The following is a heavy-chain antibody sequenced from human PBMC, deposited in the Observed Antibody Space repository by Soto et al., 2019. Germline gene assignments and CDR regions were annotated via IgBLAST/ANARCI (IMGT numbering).Heavy chain of an antibody. Sequence: GGSLRLSCAASGFTFSSYAMSWVRQAPGKGLEWVSAISGSGGSTYYADSVKGRFTISRDNSKNTLYLQMNSLRAEDTAVYYCAKTSQSTFIAAAEPDAFDIWGQGTMVTVSS. CDR3: AKTSQSTFIAAAEPDAFDI. D-gene: IGHD6-13*01. V-gene: IGHV3-23*01. J-gene: IGHJ3*02. CDR2: ISGSGGST. CDR1: GFTFSSYA.